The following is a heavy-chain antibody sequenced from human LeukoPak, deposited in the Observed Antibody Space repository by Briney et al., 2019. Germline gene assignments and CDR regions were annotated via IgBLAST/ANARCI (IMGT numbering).Heavy chain of an antibody. J-gene: IGHJ4*02. V-gene: IGHV3-43*02. Sequence: GGSLRLSCAASGFTFDNYAMHWVRQAPGQGLEWVSLISGGGSSTSYTDSVKGRFTISRDNSKGSLYLQMNSLTTEDTALYYCAKVLGSSSWYSLGYWGQGTLVTVSS. CDR3: AKVLGSSSWYSLGY. CDR2: ISGGGSST. CDR1: GFTFDNYA. D-gene: IGHD6-13*01.